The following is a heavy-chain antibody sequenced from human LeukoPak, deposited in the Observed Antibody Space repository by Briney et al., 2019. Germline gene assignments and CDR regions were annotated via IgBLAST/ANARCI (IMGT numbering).Heavy chain of an antibody. CDR2: IYTSGST. V-gene: IGHV4-4*07. CDR1: GVSISSYY. Sequence: PSETLSLTCTVSGVSISSYYWSWIRQPAGKGLEWIGRIYTSGSTNHNPSLKSRVTMSVDKSKNQLSLKLSSVTAADTAMYYCARGAYYDGSGNYYFDYWGQGTLVTVSS. CDR3: ARGAYYDGSGNYYFDY. D-gene: IGHD3-10*01. J-gene: IGHJ4*02.